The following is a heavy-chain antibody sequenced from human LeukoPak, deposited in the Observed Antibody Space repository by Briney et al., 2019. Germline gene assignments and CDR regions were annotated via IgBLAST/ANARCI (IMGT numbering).Heavy chain of an antibody. V-gene: IGHV3-21*01. CDR1: GFTFSSYG. CDR2: ISSSSSYI. Sequence: GGSLRLSCAASGFTFSSYGMNWVRQAPGKGLEWVSSISSSSSYIYYADSVKGRFTISRDNAKNSLYLQMNSLRAEDTAVYYCARSPPQGRAHLWGQGTMVTVSS. CDR3: ARSPPQGRAHL. J-gene: IGHJ3*01.